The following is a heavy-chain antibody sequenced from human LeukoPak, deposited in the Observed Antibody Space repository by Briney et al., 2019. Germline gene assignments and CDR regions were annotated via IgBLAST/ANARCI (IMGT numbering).Heavy chain of an antibody. V-gene: IGHV1-2*02. D-gene: IGHD2-2*01. CDR1: GYTFTGYY. J-gene: IGHJ6*02. CDR3: AGGYCSSTSCPHTTQHYYYGMDV. CDR2: INPNSGGT. Sequence: ASVKVSCKASGYTFTGYYMHWVRQAPGQGLEWMGWINPNSGGTNYAQKFQGRVTMTRDTSISTAYMELSRLRSDDTAVYYCAGGYCSSTSCPHTTQHYYYGMDVWGQGTMLTASS.